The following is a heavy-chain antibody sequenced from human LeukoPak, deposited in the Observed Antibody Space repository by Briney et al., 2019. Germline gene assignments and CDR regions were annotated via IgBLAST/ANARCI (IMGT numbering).Heavy chain of an antibody. CDR3: TTRNRVPHGMDV. CDR1: GFTFSGSS. J-gene: IGHJ6*02. CDR2: IRTKANSYAT. Sequence: PGGSLKLSCAASGFTFSGSSMHWVRQASGKGLEWVGRIRTKANSYATDYAESVKGRFTISRDDSKNTAYLQMNILKTEDSAVYYCTTRNRVPHGMDVWGQGTTVTVSS. V-gene: IGHV3-73*01. D-gene: IGHD1-14*01.